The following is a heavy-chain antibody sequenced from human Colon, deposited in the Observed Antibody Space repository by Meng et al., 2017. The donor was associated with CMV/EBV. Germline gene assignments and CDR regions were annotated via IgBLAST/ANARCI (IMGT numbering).Heavy chain of an antibody. CDR3: AGRKRTGYSGETDS. Sequence: QLQLQESGPGLVKPSETLSLTCTVSGGSIYSDAYYWGWIRQPPEKGLEWIASIFHRGTTYYNPPLRSRATISVDTSKNQFSLQLNSVTAADTAVYFCAGRKRTGYSGETDSWGQGTLVTVSS. J-gene: IGHJ4*02. CDR1: GGSIYSDAYY. V-gene: IGHV4-39*01. CDR2: IFHRGTT. D-gene: IGHD5-12*01.